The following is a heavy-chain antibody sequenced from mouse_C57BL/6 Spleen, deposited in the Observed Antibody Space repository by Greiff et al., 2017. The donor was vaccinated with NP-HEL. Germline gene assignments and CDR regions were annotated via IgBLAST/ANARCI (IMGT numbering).Heavy chain of an antibody. CDR3: AREDTPCRRQLRHYYFDY. V-gene: IGHV1-26*01. Sequence: EVQLQQSGPELVKPGASVKISCKASGYTFTDYYMNWVKQSHGKSLEWIGDINPNNGGTSYNQKFKGKATLTVDKSSSTAYMELRSLTSEDSAVYYCAREDTPCRRQLRHYYFDYWGQGTTLTVSS. CDR2: INPNNGGT. CDR1: GYTFTDYY. J-gene: IGHJ2*01. D-gene: IGHD3-2*02.